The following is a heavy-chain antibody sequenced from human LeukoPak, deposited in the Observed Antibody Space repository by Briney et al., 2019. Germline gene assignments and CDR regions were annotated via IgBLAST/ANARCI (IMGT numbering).Heavy chain of an antibody. J-gene: IGHJ6*03. CDR3: ARAGPPSRDYYYYMDV. Sequence: ASVKVSCKASGYNFSSYGISWVRQAPGQGLEWMGGTIPVYGTTNYAQKFQGRVTITADESTGTVCMELNTLRSEDTAVYYCARAGPPSRDYYYYMDVWGTGTMVTVAS. V-gene: IGHV1-69*13. CDR2: TIPVYGTT. CDR1: GYNFSSYG.